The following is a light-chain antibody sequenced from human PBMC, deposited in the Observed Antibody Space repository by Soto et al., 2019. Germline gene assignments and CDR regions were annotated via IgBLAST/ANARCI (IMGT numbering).Light chain of an antibody. V-gene: IGKV1-17*03. CDR2: AAS. J-gene: IGKJ1*01. CDR3: LQHKSYQWT. Sequence: DIQMTQPPSAMSASVGDRVIITCRSSQAISNYLAWFQQKPGQAPKRLIYAASTLQSGVPSRFSGSGSGTEFSLTIDTLEPEDFATYFCLQHKSYQWTFGQGTKVDIK. CDR1: QAISNY.